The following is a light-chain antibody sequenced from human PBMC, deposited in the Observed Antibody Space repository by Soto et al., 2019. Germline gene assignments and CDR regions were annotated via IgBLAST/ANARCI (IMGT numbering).Light chain of an antibody. J-gene: IGLJ1*01. CDR1: SSDVGGYDY. CDR3: SSYAGSNNFV. Sequence: QSALTQPPSASGSPGQSVTISCTGTSSDVGGYDYVSWYQQHPGKAPKLMIYEVTKWPSGVPDRFSGSKSGNTASLTVSGLQAEDEAAYYCSSYAGSNNFVFGTGTKVTVL. V-gene: IGLV2-8*01. CDR2: EVT.